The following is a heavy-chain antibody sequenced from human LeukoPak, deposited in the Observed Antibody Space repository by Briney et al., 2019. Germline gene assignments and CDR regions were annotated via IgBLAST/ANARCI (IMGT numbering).Heavy chain of an antibody. J-gene: IGHJ6*03. V-gene: IGHV4-34*01. CDR1: GRSFSGYY. D-gene: IGHD5-12*01. CDR2: INHSGST. Sequence: SETLSLTCAVYGRSFSGYYWSWIRQPPGKGLEWIGEINHSGSTNYNPSLKSRVTISVDTSKNQFSLKLSSVTAADTAVYYWARMGLRYYYYYMDVWGKGTTVTVSS. CDR3: ARMGLRYYYYYMDV.